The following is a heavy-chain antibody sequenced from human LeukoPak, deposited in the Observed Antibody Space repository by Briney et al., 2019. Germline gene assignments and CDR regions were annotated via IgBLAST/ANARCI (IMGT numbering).Heavy chain of an antibody. CDR1: GFSFSTYW. CDR3: ASGRQLGR. CDR2: IKQDGSEK. V-gene: IGHV3-7*03. J-gene: IGHJ4*02. D-gene: IGHD6-13*01. Sequence: GGSLGLSCAASGFSFSTYWMSWVRQAPGKGLEWVASIKQDGSEKYYVDSVKGRFTISRDNTKNSLYLQMNSLRVEDTAVYYCASGRQLGRWGQGTLVTVSS.